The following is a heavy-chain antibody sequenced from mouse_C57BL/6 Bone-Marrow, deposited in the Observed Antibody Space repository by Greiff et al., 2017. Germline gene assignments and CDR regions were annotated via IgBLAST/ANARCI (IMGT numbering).Heavy chain of an antibody. J-gene: IGHJ3*01. Sequence: QVQLQQSGPELVKPGASVKISCTASGYAFSSSWMNWVKQRPGKGLEWIGRIYPGDGDTNYNGKFKGKATLTADKSSSTAYMQLSSLTSEDSAVYYCARGRGNYRFAYWCQGTLVTVTA. CDR1: GYAFSSSW. V-gene: IGHV1-82*01. D-gene: IGHD2-1*01. CDR2: IYPGDGDT. CDR3: ARGRGNYRFAY.